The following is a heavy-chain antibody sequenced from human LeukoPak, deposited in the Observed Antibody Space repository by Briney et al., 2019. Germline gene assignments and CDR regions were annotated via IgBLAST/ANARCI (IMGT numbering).Heavy chain of an antibody. CDR1: GYTFTSYY. CDR3: ARDRIRIVGAKTGILWFDP. Sequence: ASVKVSCKASGYTFTSYYMHWVRQAPGQGLEWIGIINPSGGSTSYAQKFQGRVTMTRDMSTSTVYMELSSLRSEDTAVYYCARDRIRIVGAKTGILWFDPWGQGTLVTVSS. CDR2: INPSGGST. D-gene: IGHD1-26*01. V-gene: IGHV1-46*01. J-gene: IGHJ5*02.